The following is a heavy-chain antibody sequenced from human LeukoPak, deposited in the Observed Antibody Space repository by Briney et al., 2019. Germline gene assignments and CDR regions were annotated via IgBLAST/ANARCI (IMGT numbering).Heavy chain of an antibody. V-gene: IGHV4-59*01. CDR3: ARDHNWNDAGGFDY. CDR1: GGSISSYY. D-gene: IGHD1-1*01. CDR2: TYYSGST. J-gene: IGHJ4*02. Sequence: PSETLSLTCTVSGGSISSYYWSWIRQPPGKGLEWIGYTYYSGSTNYNPSLKSRVTISVDTSKNQFSLKLSSVTAADTAVYYCARDHNWNDAGGFDYWGQGTLVTVSS.